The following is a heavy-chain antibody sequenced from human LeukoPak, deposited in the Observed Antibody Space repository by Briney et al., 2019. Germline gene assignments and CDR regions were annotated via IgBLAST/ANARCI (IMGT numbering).Heavy chain of an antibody. V-gene: IGHV4-59*01. CDR3: AREYNYYDSSGWDAFEI. Sequence: SETLSLTCSVSGGSLSNYYWNWIRQPPGKGLEWIGYIYYSGSTNYNPSLTGRVTISVDTSKNQFSLKLSSVTAADTAVYYCAREYNYYDSSGWDAFEIWGQGTMVTVSS. D-gene: IGHD3-22*01. J-gene: IGHJ3*02. CDR2: IYYSGST. CDR1: GGSLSNYY.